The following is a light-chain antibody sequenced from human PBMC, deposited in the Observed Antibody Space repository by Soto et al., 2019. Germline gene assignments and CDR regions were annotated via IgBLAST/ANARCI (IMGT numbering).Light chain of an antibody. V-gene: IGKV3-20*01. Sequence: EIVLTQSPGTLSLSPGERATLSCRASQSVSSSYLAWYQQKPGQAPRLLIYGASSRATGIPDRFSGGGSATDYTLTISSLQSEDFAVYYCQQYNDWPFTLGPGTKVDIK. CDR3: QQYNDWPFT. CDR2: GAS. CDR1: QSVSSSY. J-gene: IGKJ3*01.